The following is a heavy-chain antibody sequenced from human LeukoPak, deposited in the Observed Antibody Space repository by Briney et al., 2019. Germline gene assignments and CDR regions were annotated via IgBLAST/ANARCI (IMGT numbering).Heavy chain of an antibody. J-gene: IGHJ3*02. V-gene: IGHV4-59*01. CDR1: GGSISSYY. CDR2: IYYSGST. D-gene: IGHD2-15*01. Sequence: SETLSLTCTVSGGSISSYYWSWIRQPPGKGLEWIGYIYYSGSTNYNPSLKSRVTISVDTSKNQFSLKLSSVTAADTAVYYCARHYCSGGSCYGDAFDIWGQGTMVTVSS. CDR3: ARHYCSGGSCYGDAFDI.